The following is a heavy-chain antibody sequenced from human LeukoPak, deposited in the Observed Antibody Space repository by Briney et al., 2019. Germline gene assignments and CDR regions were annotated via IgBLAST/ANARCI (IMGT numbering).Heavy chain of an antibody. J-gene: IGHJ6*03. CDR3: ARRWNYGRNYYIDV. CDR1: GGSFSNYY. V-gene: IGHV4-34*01. D-gene: IGHD1-7*01. CDR2: INDSGRA. Sequence: SETLSLTCAVYGGSFSNYYWSWIRQPPGKGLEWLGEINDSGRANYNPSLMSRVTVSVDTSKNQFSLRLTSVTATDTAVYCCARRWNYGRNYYIDVWGKGATVSVSS.